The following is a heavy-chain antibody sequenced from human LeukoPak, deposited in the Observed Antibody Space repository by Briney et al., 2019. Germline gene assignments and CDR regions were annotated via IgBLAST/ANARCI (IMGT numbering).Heavy chain of an antibody. J-gene: IGHJ4*02. CDR1: GGSFSGYY. V-gene: IGHV4-34*01. CDR2: INHSGST. CDR3: ARGDYDILTGYYTGHFDY. D-gene: IGHD3-9*01. Sequence: SETLSLTCAVYGGSFSGYYWSWIRQPPGKGLEWIGEINHSGSTNYNPSLKSRVTISVDTSKNQFSLKLSSVTAADTAVYYCARGDYDILTGYYTGHFDYWGQGTLVTVSS.